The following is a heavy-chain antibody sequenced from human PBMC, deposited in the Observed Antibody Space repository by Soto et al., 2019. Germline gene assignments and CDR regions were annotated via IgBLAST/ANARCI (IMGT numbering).Heavy chain of an antibody. V-gene: IGHV3-53*01. CDR2: IYSGGST. Sequence: VGSLRLSCAASGFTVSSNYMSWVRQAPGKGLEWVSVIYSGGSTYYADSVKGRFTISRDNSKNTLYLQMNSLRAEDTAVYYCARGKPGGPRRDTTNPPFDYWGQGTLVTVSS. CDR1: GFTVSSNY. D-gene: IGHD5-18*01. J-gene: IGHJ4*02. CDR3: ARGKPGGPRRDTTNPPFDY.